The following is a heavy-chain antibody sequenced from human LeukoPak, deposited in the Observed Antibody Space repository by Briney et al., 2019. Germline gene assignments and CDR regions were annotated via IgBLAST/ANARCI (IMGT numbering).Heavy chain of an antibody. Sequence: SSETLSLTCTVSGGSISSGNYYWSWIRQPAGKGLEWIGRIYTSGSTNYNPSLKSRVTISVDTSKNQFSLKLRSVTAADTAVYYCARVDQWLDYYFDYWGRGTLVTVSS. CDR2: IYTSGST. V-gene: IGHV4-61*02. J-gene: IGHJ4*02. D-gene: IGHD6-19*01. CDR3: ARVDQWLDYYFDY. CDR1: GGSISSGNYY.